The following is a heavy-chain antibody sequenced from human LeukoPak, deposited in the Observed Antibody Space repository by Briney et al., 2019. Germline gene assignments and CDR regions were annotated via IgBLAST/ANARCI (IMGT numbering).Heavy chain of an antibody. CDR1: GGSISSSSYY. Sequence: SSETLSLTGTVSGGSISSSSYYWGWIRQPPGKGLEWIGSIYYSGSTYYNPSLKSRVTISVDTSKNQFSLRLSSVTAADTAVYYCARDPIAVAGTGDFDYWGQGTLVTVSS. V-gene: IGHV4-39*07. J-gene: IGHJ4*02. CDR2: IYYSGST. D-gene: IGHD6-19*01. CDR3: ARDPIAVAGTGDFDY.